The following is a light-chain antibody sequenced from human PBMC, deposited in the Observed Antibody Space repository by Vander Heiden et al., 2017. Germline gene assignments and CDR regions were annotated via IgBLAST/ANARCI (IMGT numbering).Light chain of an antibody. CDR1: SSDVVGDNY. V-gene: IGLV2-11*01. CDR3: CSYAGSYTWV. CDR2: DVS. Sequence: SALTQPRPVSGSPGQSVTISCTGTSSDVVGDNYVSWYQQHPGKAPKLMIYDVSKRPSGVPDRFSGSKSGNTASLTISGRKAEEEADYYCCSYAGSYTWVFGGGTKLTVL. J-gene: IGLJ3*02.